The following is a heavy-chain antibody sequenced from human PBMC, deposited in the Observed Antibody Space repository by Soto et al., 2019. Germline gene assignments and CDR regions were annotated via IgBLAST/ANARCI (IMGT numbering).Heavy chain of an antibody. V-gene: IGHV3-33*01. J-gene: IGHJ1*01. D-gene: IGHD6-13*01. CDR1: GFTFSSYG. CDR3: ARDLRYSSSWYLGAEYFQH. Sequence: QVQLVESGGGVVQPGGSLRLSCEASGFTFSSYGMHWVRQAPGKGLEWGAVIWYDGSNKYYADSVKGRFTISRDNSKNTLYLQMNSLRAEDTAVYYCARDLRYSSSWYLGAEYFQHWGQGTLVTVSS. CDR2: IWYDGSNK.